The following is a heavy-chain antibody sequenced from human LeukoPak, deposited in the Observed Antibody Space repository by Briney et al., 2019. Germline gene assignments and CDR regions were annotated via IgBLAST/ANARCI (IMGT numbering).Heavy chain of an antibody. CDR2: ISGSGGNT. D-gene: IGHD2-15*01. CDR3: AKSPLAHCRGGSRYSIGV. J-gene: IGHJ6*03. V-gene: IGHV3-23*01. Sequence: GGSLRLSCAASGFTFSSYAMSWVGQAPGKGLELIAAISGSGGNTYYADSVKGRFTISRDNSKNTLYLQMNSLRAEDTAVYYCAKSPLAHCRGGSRYSIGVWGKGTTVPVSS. CDR1: GFTFSSYA.